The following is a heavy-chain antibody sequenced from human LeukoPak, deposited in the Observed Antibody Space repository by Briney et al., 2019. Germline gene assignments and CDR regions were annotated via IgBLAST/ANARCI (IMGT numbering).Heavy chain of an antibody. Sequence: ASVKVSCKVSGYTLTELSMHWVRQAPGKGLEWMGGFDPEDGETIYAQKFQGRVTMTEDTSTDTAYMELSSLRSEDTAVYYCATSPSRYCSGGSCYSRLYNWFDPWGQGTLVTVSS. V-gene: IGHV1-24*01. CDR1: GYTLTELS. J-gene: IGHJ5*02. CDR2: FDPEDGET. CDR3: ATSPSRYCSGGSCYSRLYNWFDP. D-gene: IGHD2-15*01.